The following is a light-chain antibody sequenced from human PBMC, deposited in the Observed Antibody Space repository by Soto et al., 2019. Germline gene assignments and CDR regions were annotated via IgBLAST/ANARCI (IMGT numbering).Light chain of an antibody. CDR3: QKSNSSPFT. J-gene: IGKJ3*01. CDR2: GAS. V-gene: IGKV1-27*01. CDR1: RDIANY. Sequence: DIQMTQSPSSLSASVVDRVTITCRASRDIANYLAWYQQKPGKVPQLLIYGASTLQSGVPSRFSGSGSGTDFTLTISSLQPEDVETYYCQKSNSSPFTFGPGTKVNIK.